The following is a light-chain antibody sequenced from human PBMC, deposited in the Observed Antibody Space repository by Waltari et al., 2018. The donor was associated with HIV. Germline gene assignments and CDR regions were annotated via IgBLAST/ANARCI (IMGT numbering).Light chain of an antibody. CDR1: PGTVSRTPF. Sequence: QVVVTQEPSLSVSPGGTVPVTCASVPGTVSRTPFTHWIQLKPGPAPRTLIYETEKRHPWTAGRFAGSLIGGRAALMLAGALPDDEADYYCLLSYSGVRVFGGGTRLTV. J-gene: IGLJ3*02. V-gene: IGLV7-46*01. CDR2: ETE. CDR3: LLSYSGVRV.